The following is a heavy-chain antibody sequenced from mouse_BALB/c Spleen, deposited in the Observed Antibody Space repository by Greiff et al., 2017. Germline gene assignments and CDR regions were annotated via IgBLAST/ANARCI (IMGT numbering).Heavy chain of an antibody. V-gene: IGHV2-6-7*01. CDR3: ARGPPTAHFDY. J-gene: IGHJ2*01. CDR1: GFSLTGYG. Sequence: QVQLKESGPGLVAPSQSLSITCTVSGFSLTGYGVNWVRQPPGKGLEWLGMIWGDGSTDYTSALKSRLSISKDNSKSQVFLKMNSLQTDDTARYYCARGPPTAHFDYWGQGTTLTVSS. D-gene: IGHD1-2*01. CDR2: IWGDGST.